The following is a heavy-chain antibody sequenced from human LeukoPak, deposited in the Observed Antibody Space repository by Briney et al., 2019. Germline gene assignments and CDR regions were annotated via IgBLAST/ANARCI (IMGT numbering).Heavy chain of an antibody. V-gene: IGHV3-11*01. Sequence: GGSLRLSCAASGFTFGDYYMTWIRQAPGKGLEWLSFISSRGDSLYYADSVRGRFTISRDNAKNSLFLQMNSLRAEDTAVYYCARDMEYSSGWYSGRLNWFDPRGQGTLVTVSS. D-gene: IGHD6-19*01. CDR2: ISSRGDSL. CDR3: ARDMEYSSGWYSGRLNWFDP. CDR1: GFTFGDYY. J-gene: IGHJ5*02.